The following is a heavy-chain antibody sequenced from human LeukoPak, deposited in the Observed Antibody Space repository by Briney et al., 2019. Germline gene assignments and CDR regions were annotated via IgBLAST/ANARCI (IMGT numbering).Heavy chain of an antibody. CDR1: GFTCSNYA. V-gene: IGHV3-23*01. J-gene: IGHJ6*02. CDR2: ISGSSGTT. D-gene: IGHD1-7*01. CDR3: AKGTGTTPYYYGMDV. Sequence: PGGSLRLSCAASGFTCSNYAMSWVRQAPGKGLEWVSVISGSSGTTYYADSVQGRFTFSTDNSKNTLYLQMNSLRAEDTAVYYCAKGTGTTPYYYGMDVWGQGTTVTVFS.